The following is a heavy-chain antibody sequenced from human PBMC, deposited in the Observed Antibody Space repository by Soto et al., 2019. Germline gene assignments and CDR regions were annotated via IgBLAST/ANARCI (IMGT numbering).Heavy chain of an antibody. V-gene: IGHV3-21*06. CDR1: GFLVSSYS. CDR2: IYKSGYYI. CDR3: AREYTYYMFLDS. D-gene: IGHD2-2*02. Sequence: LRLSCAASGFLVSSYSMDWVRQAPGKGLEWVSSIYKSGYYIYYAESVKGRFTISKDNAKNSLYLQMDSLSADDTAVYYCAREYTYYMFLDSWGQGTLVTVSS. J-gene: IGHJ4*02.